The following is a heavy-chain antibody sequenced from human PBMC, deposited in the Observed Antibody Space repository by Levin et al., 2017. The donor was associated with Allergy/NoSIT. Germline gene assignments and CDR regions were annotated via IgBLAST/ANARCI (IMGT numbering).Heavy chain of an antibody. CDR3: ARGGCSSTSCLDN. CDR1: GFTFSNYY. V-gene: IGHV3-74*01. Sequence: PGGSLRLSCAASGFTFSNYYMHWVRQAPGKGLVWVPRVISDGSITDYADSVKGRFTISRDNARNTLYLQMNSLRAEDTAVYHCARGGCSSTSCLDNWGQGILVTVSS. CDR2: VISDGSIT. D-gene: IGHD2-2*01. J-gene: IGHJ4*02.